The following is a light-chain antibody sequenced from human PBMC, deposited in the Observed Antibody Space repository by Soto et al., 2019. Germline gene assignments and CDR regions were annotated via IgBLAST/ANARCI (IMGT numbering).Light chain of an antibody. J-gene: IGKJ2*01. V-gene: IGKV1-39*01. CDR2: GES. CDR1: QIISTY. Sequence: DIQMTQSPSSLAASVGDRVTISCRASQIISTYLNWYQQKPGQVPTLLIYGESSLQSGVPSRFSASGSGTDFTLSSRSLQREDFATYYCQQRYSTPQTFGQGTKLEIK. CDR3: QQRYSTPQT.